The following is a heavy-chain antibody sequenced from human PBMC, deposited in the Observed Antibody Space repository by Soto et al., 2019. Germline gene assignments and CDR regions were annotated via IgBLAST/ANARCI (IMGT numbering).Heavy chain of an antibody. V-gene: IGHV3-7*01. CDR2: IKQDGSEK. J-gene: IGHJ5*02. CDR3: ARDHLSGQWPPADNWFDP. Sequence: GGSLRLSCAASGFTFSSYWMSWVRQAPGKGLEWVANIKQDGSEKYYVDSVKGRFTISRDNAKNSLYLQMNSLRAEDTAVYYCARDHLSGQWPPADNWFDPWGQGTLVTVSS. D-gene: IGHD6-19*01. CDR1: GFTFSSYW.